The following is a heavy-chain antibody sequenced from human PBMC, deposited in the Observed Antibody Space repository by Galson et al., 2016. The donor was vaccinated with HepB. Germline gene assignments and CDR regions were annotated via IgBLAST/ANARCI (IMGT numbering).Heavy chain of an antibody. Sequence: SVKVSCKASGYTFRNFGIHWVRQAPGQGLEWMGWISPYIGDTNSAQKFEDRVTMTTDIATTTVYMEVKSLTSDDTAVYFCARENTGGRFYGLEYWGQGSLVIASS. CDR2: ISPYIGDT. D-gene: IGHD3-3*01. CDR3: ARENTGGRFYGLEY. CDR1: GYTFRNFG. V-gene: IGHV1-18*01. J-gene: IGHJ4*02.